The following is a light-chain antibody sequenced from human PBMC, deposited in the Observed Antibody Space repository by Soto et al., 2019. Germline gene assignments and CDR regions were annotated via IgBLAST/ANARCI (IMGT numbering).Light chain of an antibody. Sequence: EIVLTQSPGTLSFSPGERATLTCGASQSVSSNYLAWYQQKPGQAPRLLIYGASSRATGIPDRFSGSGSGTDFTLTISRLEPEDFAVYYCQQYGNSPFTFGPGTKVGIK. CDR3: QQYGNSPFT. CDR2: GAS. J-gene: IGKJ3*01. CDR1: QSVSSNY. V-gene: IGKV3-20*01.